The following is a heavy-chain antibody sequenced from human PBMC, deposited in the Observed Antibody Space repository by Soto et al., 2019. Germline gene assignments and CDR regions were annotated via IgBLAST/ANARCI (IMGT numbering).Heavy chain of an antibody. CDR1: GFTVSSNY. CDR3: ARVRHCSGGSCYSRGGGWFDP. D-gene: IGHD2-15*01. Sequence: LRLSCAASGFTVSSNYMSWVRQAPGKGLEWVSVIYSGGSAYYADSVKGRSTISRDNSKNTLYLQMNSLRAEDTAVYYCARVRHCSGGSCYSRGGGWFDPWGQGTLVTVSS. CDR2: IYSGGSA. J-gene: IGHJ5*02. V-gene: IGHV3-53*01.